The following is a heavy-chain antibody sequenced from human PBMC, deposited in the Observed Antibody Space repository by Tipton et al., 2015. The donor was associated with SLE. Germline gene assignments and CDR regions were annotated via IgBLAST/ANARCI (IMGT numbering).Heavy chain of an antibody. J-gene: IGHJ4*02. CDR3: ARGEVETYYYGSRTYSPFDY. Sequence: TLSLTCTVSGGSISSSSYHWGWIRQPPGKGLEWIGTIYYSGTTYYNPSLKSRFTVSIDPSKNQFSLRLSSVTAADTAVYYCARGEVETYYYGSRTYSPFDYWGQGNLVTVSA. CDR1: GGSISSSSYH. CDR2: IYYSGTT. V-gene: IGHV4-39*07. D-gene: IGHD3-10*01.